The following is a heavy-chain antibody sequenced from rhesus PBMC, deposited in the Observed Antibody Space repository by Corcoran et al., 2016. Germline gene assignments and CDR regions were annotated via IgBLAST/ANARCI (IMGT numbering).Heavy chain of an antibody. CDR1: GCSLRRNY. CDR3: ARLQDSGLFNSLDV. CDR2: IHGTGSST. V-gene: IGHV4S11*01. Sequence: QVQLQESGPGLVKPLETLSLTCAVSGCSLRRNYLRWIPHAPGNGLEWIGYIHGTGSSTNRNPSLKSRLTLSVDTSKNQLSLKLSSVTAADTAVYFCARLQDSGLFNSLDVWGRGVLVTVSS. J-gene: IGHJ5-2*02. D-gene: IGHD3-28*01.